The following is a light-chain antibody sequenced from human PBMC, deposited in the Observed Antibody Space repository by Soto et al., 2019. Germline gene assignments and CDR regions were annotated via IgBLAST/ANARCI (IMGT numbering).Light chain of an antibody. J-gene: IGLJ3*02. Sequence: QSALTQPASVSGSPGQSITISCSGTSSDIGAYNYVSWYQQHPGKAPKLMIYDVGNRPSGVSDRFPASKSGNTASLTISGLQPDDEADYYCSSYTTSVTWVFGGGTKLTVL. V-gene: IGLV2-14*01. CDR1: SSDIGAYNY. CDR2: DVG. CDR3: SSYTTSVTWV.